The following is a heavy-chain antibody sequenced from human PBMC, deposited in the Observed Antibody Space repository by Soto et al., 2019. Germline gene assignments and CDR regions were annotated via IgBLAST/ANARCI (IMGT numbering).Heavy chain of an antibody. Sequence: QVQLVESGGGVVQPGRSLRLSCAASGFTFSSYGMHWVRQDPGKGLEWVAVISYDGSNKYYADSVKGRFTISRDNSKNTLYRHMNSLRAEDTALYYCAKEVWSGPMDVWGQGTTVTVSS. D-gene: IGHD3-3*01. CDR2: ISYDGSNK. CDR1: GFTFSSYG. V-gene: IGHV3-30*18. J-gene: IGHJ6*02. CDR3: AKEVWSGPMDV.